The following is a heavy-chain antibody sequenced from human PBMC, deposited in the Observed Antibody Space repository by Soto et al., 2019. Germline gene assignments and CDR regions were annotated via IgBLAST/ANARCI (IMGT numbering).Heavy chain of an antibody. Sequence: PGGSLRLSCAASGFTFSNYGMHWVRQAPGKGLEWVAVISYDGSNKYYADSVKGRFTISRDNSKNTLYLQMNSLRAEDTAVYYCAKEEMGVLSYWGQGTLVPVSS. J-gene: IGHJ4*02. V-gene: IGHV3-30*18. CDR3: AKEEMGVLSY. CDR1: GFTFSNYG. D-gene: IGHD3-10*01. CDR2: ISYDGSNK.